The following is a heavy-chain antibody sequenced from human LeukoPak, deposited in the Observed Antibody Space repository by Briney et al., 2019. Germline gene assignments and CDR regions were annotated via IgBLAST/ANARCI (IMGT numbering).Heavy chain of an antibody. CDR2: ISAYNGNT. J-gene: IGHJ3*02. CDR3: ARDGPYYGSGRGSAFDI. V-gene: IGHV1-18*01. Sequence: ASVKVSCKASGYTFTNYGISWVRQAPGQGLEWMGWISAYNGNTNYAQKLQGRVTMTTGTSTTTAYMELRSLRSDDTAVYYCARDGPYYGSGRGSAFDIWGQGTMVTVSS. CDR1: GYTFTNYG. D-gene: IGHD3-10*01.